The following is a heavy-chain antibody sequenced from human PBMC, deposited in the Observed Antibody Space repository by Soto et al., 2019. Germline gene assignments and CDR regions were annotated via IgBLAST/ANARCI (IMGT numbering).Heavy chain of an antibody. V-gene: IGHV1-2*04. CDR1: GYTFTGYY. D-gene: IGHD1-26*01. CDR3: ARAGYSIVGATRLMDV. CDR2: INPNSGGT. Sequence: QVQLVQSGAEVKKPGASVKVSCKASGYTFTGYYMHWVRQAPGQGLEWMGWINPNSGGTNYAQKFQGWVTMTRDTSISTAYMELSRLRSDDTAVYYCARAGYSIVGATRLMDVWGQGTTVTVSS. J-gene: IGHJ6*02.